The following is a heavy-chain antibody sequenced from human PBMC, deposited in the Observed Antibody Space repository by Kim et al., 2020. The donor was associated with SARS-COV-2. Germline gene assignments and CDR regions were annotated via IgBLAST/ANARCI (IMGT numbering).Heavy chain of an antibody. Sequence: YYADSVKVRFTMSRDTAKNSLYLEMNSLRAEDTAIYYCASLDSAQVPGVFWGQGTLVTVSS. V-gene: IGHV3-7*03. D-gene: IGHD3-10*01. CDR3: ASLDSAQVPGVF. J-gene: IGHJ4*02.